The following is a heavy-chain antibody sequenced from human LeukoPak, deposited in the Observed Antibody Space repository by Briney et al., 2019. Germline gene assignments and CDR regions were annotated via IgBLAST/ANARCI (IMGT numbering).Heavy chain of an antibody. V-gene: IGHV4-38-2*02. Sequence: PSETLSLTCTVSGYSISSGYYWGWIRQPPGKGLEWIGSIYHSGSTYYNPSLKSRVTISVDTSKDQFSLKLSSVTAADTAVYYCAREVISTTNYWGQGTLVTVSS. CDR2: IYHSGST. J-gene: IGHJ4*02. CDR1: GYSISSGYY. CDR3: AREVISTTNY. D-gene: IGHD3-22*01.